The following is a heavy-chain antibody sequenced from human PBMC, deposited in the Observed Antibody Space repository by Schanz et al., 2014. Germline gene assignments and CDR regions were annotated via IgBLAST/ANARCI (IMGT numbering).Heavy chain of an antibody. CDR1: GYSFTTYG. CDR2: INPSSGTT. V-gene: IGHV1-46*01. Sequence: QVQLVQSGAEVKQPGASVKVSCKASGYSFTTYGLNWVRQAPGQGLEWMGKINPSSGTTRIAQNFQGRLTVTRDTSTSTVNMELSSLRSEDTAVYYCARIGGSVFDYWAQGTLVTVSS. CDR3: ARIGGSVFDY. J-gene: IGHJ4*02. D-gene: IGHD3-10*01.